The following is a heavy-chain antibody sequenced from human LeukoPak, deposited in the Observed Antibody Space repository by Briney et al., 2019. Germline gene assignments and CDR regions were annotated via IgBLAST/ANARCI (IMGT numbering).Heavy chain of an antibody. CDR2: IYYSGST. J-gene: IGHJ3*02. CDR3: ARQGAYYDILTGYSARDAFDI. CDR1: GFTFSSYA. V-gene: IGHV4-39*01. D-gene: IGHD3-9*01. Sequence: NPGGSLRLSCAASGFTFSSYAMSWVRQPPGKGLEWIGSIYYSGSTYYNPSLKSRVTISVDTSKNQFSLKLSSVTAADTAVYYCARQGAYYDILTGYSARDAFDIWGQGTMVTVSS.